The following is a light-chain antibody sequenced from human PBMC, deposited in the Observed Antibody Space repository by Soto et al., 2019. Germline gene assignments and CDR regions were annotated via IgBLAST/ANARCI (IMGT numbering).Light chain of an antibody. V-gene: IGLV2-18*02. CDR1: SSDVGSYNR. CDR3: SSYAGSSTVV. CDR2: EVS. Sequence: QSALTQPPSVSGSPGQSVTISCTGTSSDVGSYNRVSWYQQPPGTAPKLMIYEVSNRPSGVPDRFSGSKSGNTASLTISGLQAEDEADYFCSSYAGSSTVVCGGGTKLTVL. J-gene: IGLJ2*01.